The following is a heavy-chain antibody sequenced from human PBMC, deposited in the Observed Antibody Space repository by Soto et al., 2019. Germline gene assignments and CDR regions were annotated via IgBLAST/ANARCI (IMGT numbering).Heavy chain of an antibody. J-gene: IGHJ6*02. V-gene: IGHV1-69*13. CDR1: GGTFSSYA. D-gene: IGHD3-10*01. CDR3: ARDKYLGYGSGSYRYYGIDV. CDR2: IIPIFGTA. Sequence: ASVKVSCKASGGTFSSYAISWVRQAPGQGLEWMGGIIPIFGTANYAQKFQGRVTITADESTSTAYMELSSLRSEDTAVYYCARDKYLGYGSGSYRYYGIDVWGQGTTVTVSS.